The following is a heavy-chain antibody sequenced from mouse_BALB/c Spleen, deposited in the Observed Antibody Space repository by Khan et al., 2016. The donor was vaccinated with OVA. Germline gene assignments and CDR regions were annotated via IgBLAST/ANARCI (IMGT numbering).Heavy chain of an antibody. CDR3: ARGNYYGYYFDY. Sequence: EVQLQESGPGLVKPSQSLSLTCTVTGYSITSGYAWNWIRQLPGNKLEWMGYISYSGGTSYNPSLKSRISITRDTSKNQFFLQLNSVTTEDTATYYYARGNYYGYYFDYWGQGTPLTVSS. D-gene: IGHD1-1*01. V-gene: IGHV3-2*02. CDR1: GYSITSGYA. J-gene: IGHJ2*01. CDR2: ISYSGGT.